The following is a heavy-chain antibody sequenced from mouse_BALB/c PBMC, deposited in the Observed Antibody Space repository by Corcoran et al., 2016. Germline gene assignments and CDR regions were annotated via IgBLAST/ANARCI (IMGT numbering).Heavy chain of an antibody. D-gene: IGHD2-14*01. CDR3: ARGGNFDY. CDR2: IDPENGNT. Sequence: EVQLQQSGAELVRPGALVKLSCKASGFNIKDYYMHWVKQRPEQGLEWIGWIDPENGNTIYDPKFQGKASITADTSSNTAYLQLSSLTSEDTVVYYCARGGNFDYWCQGTTLTVSS. V-gene: IGHV14-1*02. J-gene: IGHJ2*01. CDR1: GFNIKDYY.